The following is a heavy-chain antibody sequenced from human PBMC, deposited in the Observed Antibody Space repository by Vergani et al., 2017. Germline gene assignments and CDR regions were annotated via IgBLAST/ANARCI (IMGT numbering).Heavy chain of an antibody. J-gene: IGHJ4*02. CDR2: INPSGGST. D-gene: IGHD1-14*01. Sequence: QVLLVQSGAEVKKPGASVRVSCKTSGYPFTNYYIHWVRQAPGQGLEWMGIINPSGGSTTYAQQFQGRRTMTRDTSTSTVYMDLSNLRSEDTAVYYCARPHGDILPPNPRRLDYWGQGTLVTVSS. CDR3: ARPHGDILPPNPRRLDY. V-gene: IGHV1-46*03. CDR1: GYPFTNYY.